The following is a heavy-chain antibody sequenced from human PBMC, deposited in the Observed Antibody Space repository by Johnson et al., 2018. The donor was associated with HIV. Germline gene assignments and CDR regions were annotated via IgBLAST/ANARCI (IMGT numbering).Heavy chain of an antibody. V-gene: IGHV3-23*04. J-gene: IGHJ3*02. D-gene: IGHD1-7*01. Sequence: VQLVESGGGLVQPGGSLRLSCAASGFAFRSYAMSWVRQAPGKGLEWVSGISGSGGSTYSVDSVKGRFTISRDNSKNTLYLQMNSLRAEDTAVYYCAKGDRYNWNYVSAFDIWGQGTVVTVSS. CDR3: AKGDRYNWNYVSAFDI. CDR2: ISGSGGST. CDR1: GFAFRSYA.